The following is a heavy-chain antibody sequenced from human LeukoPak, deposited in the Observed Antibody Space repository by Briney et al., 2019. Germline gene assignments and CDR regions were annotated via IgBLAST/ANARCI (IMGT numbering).Heavy chain of an antibody. V-gene: IGHV3-7*01. D-gene: IGHD5-24*01. CDR2: IAEDGSEK. J-gene: IGHJ4*02. CDR1: GFTFSKYW. CDR3: GRGRSMND. Sequence: GGSLRLSCEASGFTFSKYWMSWVRQAPGKGLECVANIAEDGSEKYYVDSVKGRNTISRENAKNTLYLQMNSLRVDDTAVYYCGRGRSMNDWGQGTLVTVSS.